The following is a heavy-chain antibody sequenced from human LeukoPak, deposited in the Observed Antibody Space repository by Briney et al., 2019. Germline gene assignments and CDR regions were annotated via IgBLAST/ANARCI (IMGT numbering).Heavy chain of an antibody. CDR2: IYVTGTT. Sequence: SETLSLTCTVSGVSMCSYYWRWVRQSAGEGLEWVGHIYVTGTTNYSPSLKSRVTMSVDTTKNQFCLKLKSVTAADTAGYYSARSRFYASRGHSPGYYMDVWGKGTTVIVSS. CDR1: GVSMCSYY. D-gene: IGHD3-9*01. V-gene: IGHV4-4*07. CDR3: ARSRFYASRGHSPGYYMDV. J-gene: IGHJ6*03.